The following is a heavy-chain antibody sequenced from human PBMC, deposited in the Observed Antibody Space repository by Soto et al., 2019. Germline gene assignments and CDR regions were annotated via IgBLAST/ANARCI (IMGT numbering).Heavy chain of an antibody. CDR1: GFTFSSYG. D-gene: IGHD4-17*01. J-gene: IGHJ5*02. CDR2: IWYDGSNK. Sequence: QVQLVESGGGVVQPGRSLRLSCAASGFTFSSYGMHWVRQAPGKGLEWVAVIWYDGSNKYYADSVKGRFTISRDNSXNXXDLQRNSRRAEDTAVYYCARARPHDYGGIAGWFDPWGQGTLVTVSS. V-gene: IGHV3-33*01. CDR3: ARARPHDYGGIAGWFDP.